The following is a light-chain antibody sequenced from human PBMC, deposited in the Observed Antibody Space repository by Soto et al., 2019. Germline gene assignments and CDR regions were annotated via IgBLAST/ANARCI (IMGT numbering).Light chain of an antibody. V-gene: IGKV3-20*01. CDR2: GAS. Sequence: DIVLTQSPGTLSLSPGESATLFCRASQSVSGTYLAWYQHKPGQAPRLLIYGASSRATGIPDRFGGSGSGTDFSLTISRLEPEDFALYYCQQYGGSMTFGQGTRLEI. CDR1: QSVSGTY. J-gene: IGKJ5*01. CDR3: QQYGGSMT.